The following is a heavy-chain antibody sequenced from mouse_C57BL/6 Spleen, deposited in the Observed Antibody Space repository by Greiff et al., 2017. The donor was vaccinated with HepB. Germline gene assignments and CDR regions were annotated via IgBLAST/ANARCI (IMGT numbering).Heavy chain of an antibody. CDR2: INPNNGGT. CDR3: ARDSSSLYWYFDV. D-gene: IGHD1-1*01. Sequence: EVQLQQSGPELVKPGASVKISCKASGYTFTDYYMNWVKQSHGKSLEWIGDINPNNGGTSYNQKFKGKATLTVDKSSSTAYMELRSLTSEDSAVFYCARDSSSLYWYFDVWGTGTTVTVSS. V-gene: IGHV1-26*01. CDR1: GYTFTDYY. J-gene: IGHJ1*03.